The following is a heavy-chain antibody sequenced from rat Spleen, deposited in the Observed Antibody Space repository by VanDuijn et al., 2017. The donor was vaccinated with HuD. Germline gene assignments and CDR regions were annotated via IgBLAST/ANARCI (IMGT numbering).Heavy chain of an antibody. CDR3: ARRYDFDY. CDR1: GFTFSDYY. J-gene: IGHJ2*01. D-gene: IGHD1-11*01. V-gene: IGHV5-29*01. Sequence: EVQLVESDGGLVQPGGSLKLSCAASGFTFSDYYMAWVRQAPTRGLEWVATISFDGTSTYYRDSVKGRFTISRDYAQNTLYLQMDSLRSEDTATYYCARRYDFDYWGQGVLVTVSS. CDR2: ISFDGTST.